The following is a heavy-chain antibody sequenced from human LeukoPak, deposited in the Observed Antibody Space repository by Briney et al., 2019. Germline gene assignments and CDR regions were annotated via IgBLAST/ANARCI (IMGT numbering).Heavy chain of an antibody. D-gene: IGHD3-10*01. CDR3: ARVEGSGSYYYSFNY. V-gene: IGHV3-66*01. J-gene: IGHJ4*02. Sequence: PGGSLRLSCAASGFTVSSNYMSWVRQAPGKGLEWVSVIYSGGRTYYADSVKGRFTISRDNSKNTLYLQMNSLRAEDTGVYYCARVEGSGSYYYSFNYWGQGTLVTVSS. CDR2: IYSGGRT. CDR1: GFTVSSNY.